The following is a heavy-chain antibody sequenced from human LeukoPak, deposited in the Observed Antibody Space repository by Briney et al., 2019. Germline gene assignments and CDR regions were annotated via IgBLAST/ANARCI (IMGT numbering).Heavy chain of an antibody. V-gene: IGHV3-64D*06. Sequence: GGSLRLSCSASGFTFSSYAMHWVSQAPGKGLEYVSAISSNGGSTYYADSVKGRFTISRDNSKNTLYLQMSSLRAEDTAVYYCARGDGYSYLLYWGQGTLVTVSS. CDR1: GFTFSSYA. CDR2: ISSNGGST. D-gene: IGHD5-18*01. CDR3: ARGDGYSYLLY. J-gene: IGHJ4*02.